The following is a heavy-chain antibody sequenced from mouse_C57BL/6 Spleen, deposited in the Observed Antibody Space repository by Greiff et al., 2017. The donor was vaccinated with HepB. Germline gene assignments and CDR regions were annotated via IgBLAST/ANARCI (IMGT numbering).Heavy chain of an antibody. V-gene: IGHV2-5*01. Sequence: VMLVDSGPGLVQPSQSLSITCTVSGFSLTSYGVHWVRQSPGKGLEWLGVIWRGGSTDYNAAFMSRLSITKDNSKSQVFFKMNSLQADDTAIYYCAKNVDYGSSWYFDVWGTGTTVTVSS. CDR1: GFSLTSYG. J-gene: IGHJ1*03. CDR2: IWRGGST. CDR3: AKNVDYGSSWYFDV. D-gene: IGHD1-1*01.